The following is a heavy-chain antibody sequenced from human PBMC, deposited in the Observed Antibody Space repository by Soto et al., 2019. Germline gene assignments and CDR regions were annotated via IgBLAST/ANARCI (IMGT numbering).Heavy chain of an antibody. Sequence: GGSLRLSCAASGFSVTGNHMTWVRQAPGKGLEWVSSLYTGGTTYYADSVQGRFTISRDSSKNTLFLQMDRLRVEDSAVYYCAAYLANVRKDFDSWGPGTLDTVSS. J-gene: IGHJ4*02. D-gene: IGHD2-8*01. CDR2: LYTGGTT. CDR3: AAYLANVRKDFDS. CDR1: GFSVTGNH. V-gene: IGHV3-53*01.